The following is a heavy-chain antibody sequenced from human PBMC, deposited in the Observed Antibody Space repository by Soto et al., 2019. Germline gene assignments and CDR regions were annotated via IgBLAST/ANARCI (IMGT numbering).Heavy chain of an antibody. J-gene: IGHJ4*02. CDR3: ARGPYDYVWGSDPPHFDY. V-gene: IGHV3-11*01. D-gene: IGHD3-16*02. CDR1: GFTFSDYY. CDR2: ISSSGSTI. Sequence: PGGPLRLSCAASGFTFSDYYMSWIRQAPGKGLEWVSYISSSGSTIYYADSVKGRFTISRDNAKNSLYLQMNSLRAEDTAVYYCARGPYDYVWGSDPPHFDYWGQGTLVTVSS.